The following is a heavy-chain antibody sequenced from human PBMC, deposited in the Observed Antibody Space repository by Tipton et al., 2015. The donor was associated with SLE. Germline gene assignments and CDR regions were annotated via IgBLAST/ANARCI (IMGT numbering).Heavy chain of an antibody. J-gene: IGHJ4*02. CDR3: ARVSATGTVRYFDY. CDR1: GGSISSYY. D-gene: IGHD4-17*01. V-gene: IGHV4-59*01. CDR2: IYDDGRT. Sequence: TLSLTCTVSGGSISSYYWSWIRQPPGKGLEWIGIIYDDGRTNYNPSLKSRVTISVDTSKNQFSLRLSSVSAADTAVYYCARVSATGTVRYFDYWGQGTLVTVSS.